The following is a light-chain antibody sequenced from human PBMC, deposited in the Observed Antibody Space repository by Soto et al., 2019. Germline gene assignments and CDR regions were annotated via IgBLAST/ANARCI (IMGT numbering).Light chain of an antibody. CDR2: GAS. CDR1: QTVYNN. J-gene: IGKJ4*01. V-gene: IGKV3-15*01. Sequence: IVMTQSPATLSVSPGERATLSCRASQTVYNNLAWYQQKPGQAPRLLIYGASTRAAGFPATFSGSGFGTEFTLTISSLQSEDFAVYYCQQYTAWPLTFGGGTKVEIK. CDR3: QQYTAWPLT.